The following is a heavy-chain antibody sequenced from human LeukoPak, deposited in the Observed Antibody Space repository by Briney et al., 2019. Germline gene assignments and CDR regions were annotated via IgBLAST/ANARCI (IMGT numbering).Heavy chain of an antibody. V-gene: IGHV4-31*03. D-gene: IGHD3-10*01. J-gene: IGHJ6*02. Sequence: SQTLSLTCTVSGGSISSGGYYWSWIRQHPGKGLEWIGEINHVGSTKYNPSLKSRATMSVDPSKNQFSLKLSAVTAADTAFYYCARGRNNQITMIRGPNHYFGLDVWGQGTTVIVSS. CDR1: GGSISSGGYY. CDR3: ARGRNNQITMIRGPNHYFGLDV. CDR2: INHVGST.